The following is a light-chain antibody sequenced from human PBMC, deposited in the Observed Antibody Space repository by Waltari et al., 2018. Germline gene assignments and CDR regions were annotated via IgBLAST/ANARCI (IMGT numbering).Light chain of an antibody. J-gene: IGKJ2*01. V-gene: IGKV3-11*01. Sequence: EIVLTQSPATLSLSPGERATLSCRASQSISTFLAWFQQKPGQAPRLLVYSASNRATGIPARFSGSGSGTDFTLTISSLEPDDFAVYYCLQRSNWPFTFGQGTKLEI. CDR3: LQRSNWPFT. CDR1: QSISTF. CDR2: SAS.